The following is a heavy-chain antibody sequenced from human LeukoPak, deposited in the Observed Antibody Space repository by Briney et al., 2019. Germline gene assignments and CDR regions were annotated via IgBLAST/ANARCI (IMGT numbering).Heavy chain of an antibody. D-gene: IGHD1-1*01. Sequence: ASVKVSCMASGYTFTGHYMHWVRQAPGQGREWMAWINPNSGGTNYAQKFQGRVTVTRDTSISTAYMELSSLRSDDTAVYYCARELWVLAGTRGGAFDIWGQGTMVAVSS. CDR2: INPNSGGT. CDR3: ARELWVLAGTRGGAFDI. CDR1: GYTFTGHY. V-gene: IGHV1-2*02. J-gene: IGHJ3*02.